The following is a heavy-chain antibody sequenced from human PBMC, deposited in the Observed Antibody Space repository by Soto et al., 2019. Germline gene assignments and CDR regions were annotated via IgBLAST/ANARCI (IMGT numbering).Heavy chain of an antibody. CDR3: ATRYSYVHF. Sequence: ASVKVSCKSSGYAFTGYYIHWVRQAPGQGLEWMGWINPNSGDTNYAQKFQGRVTMTRDTSFSTAYMELSSLRSDDTAVYYCATRYSYVHFWGQGALVTVSS. CDR2: INPNSGDT. CDR1: GYAFTGYY. V-gene: IGHV1-2*02. J-gene: IGHJ4*02. D-gene: IGHD5-18*01.